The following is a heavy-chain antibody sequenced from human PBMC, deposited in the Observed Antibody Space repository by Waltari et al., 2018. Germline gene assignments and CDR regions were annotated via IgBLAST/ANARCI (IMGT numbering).Heavy chain of an antibody. V-gene: IGHV3-48*03. D-gene: IGHD3-22*01. Sequence: EVQLVESGGGLVQPGGSLRLSGAPSGFTFRTYEMNWVRQAPGKGLEWVSYISSTGTLVYYADSVKGRFTISRDNAKNSLYLQMNSLRVEDTAVYYCARESGYYNAFDIWGQGTMVTVSS. J-gene: IGHJ3*02. CDR2: ISSTGTLV. CDR1: GFTFRTYE. CDR3: ARESGYYNAFDI.